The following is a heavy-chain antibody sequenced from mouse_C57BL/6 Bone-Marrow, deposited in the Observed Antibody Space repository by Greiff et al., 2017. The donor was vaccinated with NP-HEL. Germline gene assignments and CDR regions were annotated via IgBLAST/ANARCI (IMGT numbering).Heavy chain of an antibody. Sequence: EVKLVESGGDLVKPGGSLKLSCAASGFTFSSYGMSWVRQTPDKRLEWVATISSGGSYTYYPDSVKGRFTISRDNAKNTLYLQMSSLKSEDTAMYYCARQADYGFAYWGQGTLVTVSA. D-gene: IGHD1-1*01. V-gene: IGHV5-6*01. CDR2: ISSGGSYT. J-gene: IGHJ3*01. CDR3: ARQADYGFAY. CDR1: GFTFSSYG.